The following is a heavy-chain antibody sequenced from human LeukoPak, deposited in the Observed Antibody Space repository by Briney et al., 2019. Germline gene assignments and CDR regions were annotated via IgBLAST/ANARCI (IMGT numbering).Heavy chain of an antibody. CDR3: AKGSRDGYNSGVY. Sequence: GGSLRLSCAASGFTFSSYGMHWVRQAPGKGLEWVAFIRYDGSNKYYADSVKGRFTISRDNSKNTLYLQMNSLRAEDTAVYFCAKGSRDGYNSGVYWGQGTLVTVSS. D-gene: IGHD5-24*01. CDR1: GFTFSSYG. V-gene: IGHV3-30*02. J-gene: IGHJ4*02. CDR2: IRYDGSNK.